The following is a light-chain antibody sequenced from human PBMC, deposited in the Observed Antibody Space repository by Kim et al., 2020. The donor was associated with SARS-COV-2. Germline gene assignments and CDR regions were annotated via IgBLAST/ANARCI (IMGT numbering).Light chain of an antibody. Sequence: APVKLPCTLSRGHSSNAIAWHQQQPEKGPRYLMRLNSDGSHSRGDGIPDRFSGSSSGAEHYLTISSLQSEDEADYYCQPWGIGYWVFGGGTQLTVL. J-gene: IGLJ3*02. V-gene: IGLV4-69*01. CDR2: LNSDGSH. CDR3: QPWGIGYWV. CDR1: RGHSSNA.